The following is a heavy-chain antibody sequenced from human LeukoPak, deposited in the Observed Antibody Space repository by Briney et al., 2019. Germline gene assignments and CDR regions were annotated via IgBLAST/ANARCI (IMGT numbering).Heavy chain of an antibody. J-gene: IGHJ6*02. CDR3: ARSIGLTGGGVDV. CDR2: ISTGWRTI. Sequence: PGGSLRLSCAASGFTFSAYAMRWGRQAPGKGVEGGSYISTGWRTIHHAPSLNGRFTLSTDNAKQPLYLQMNSLRADDPAVYYCARSIGLTGGGVDVWGQGTTVTVSS. D-gene: IGHD3-9*01. CDR1: GFTFSAYA. V-gene: IGHV3-11*01.